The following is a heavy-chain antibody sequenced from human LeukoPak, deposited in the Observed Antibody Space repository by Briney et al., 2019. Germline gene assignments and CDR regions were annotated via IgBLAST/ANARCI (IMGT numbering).Heavy chain of an antibody. D-gene: IGHD5-12*01. J-gene: IGHJ4*02. CDR2: INWNGGST. CDR1: GFTFDDYG. V-gene: IGHV3-20*04. CDR3: ARARGCDLIFGFQLYYFDY. Sequence: GGSLRLSCAASGFTFDDYGMSWVRQAPGKGLEWVSGINWNGGSTGYADSVKGRFTISRDNAKNSLYLQMNSLRAEDTALYYCARARGCDLIFGFQLYYFDYWGQGTLVTVSS.